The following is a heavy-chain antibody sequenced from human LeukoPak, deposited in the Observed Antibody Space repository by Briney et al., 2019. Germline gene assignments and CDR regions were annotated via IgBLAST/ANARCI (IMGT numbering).Heavy chain of an antibody. J-gene: IGHJ4*02. CDR2: IYYSGST. Sequence: SETLSLTCTVAGGSIRSSSYYWGWIRQPPGKGLEWIGSIYYSGSTYYNPSLKSRVTISVDTSKNQFSLNLNSVTAADTAVYYCARQRWGDYGRVDYWGQGTLVTVSS. CDR3: ARQRWGDYGRVDY. V-gene: IGHV4-39*01. D-gene: IGHD4/OR15-4a*01. CDR1: GGSIRSSSYY.